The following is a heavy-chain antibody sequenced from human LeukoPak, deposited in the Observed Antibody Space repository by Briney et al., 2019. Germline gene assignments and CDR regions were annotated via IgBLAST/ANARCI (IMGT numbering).Heavy chain of an antibody. J-gene: IGHJ4*02. D-gene: IGHD3-16*01. Sequence: GRSLRLSCAASGFTFSSYAMHWVRQAPGKGLEWVAVISYDGSNKYYADSVKGQFTISRDNSKNTLYLQMNSLRAEDTAVYYCARGWYGGFGYFDYWGQGTLVTVSS. CDR3: ARGWYGGFGYFDY. CDR1: GFTFSSYA. CDR2: ISYDGSNK. V-gene: IGHV3-30*04.